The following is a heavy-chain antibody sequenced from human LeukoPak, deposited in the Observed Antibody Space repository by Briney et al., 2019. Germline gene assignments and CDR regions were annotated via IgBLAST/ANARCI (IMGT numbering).Heavy chain of an antibody. CDR2: ISYDGSNK. CDR3: ARKGAAGPRYANWFDP. CDR1: GFTFSSYA. J-gene: IGHJ5*02. Sequence: PGGSLRLSCAASGFTFSSYAMHWVRQAPGKGLEWVAVISYDGSNKYYADSVKGRFTISRDNSKNTLYLQMNSLRAEDTAVYYCARKGAAGPRYANWFDPWGQGTLVTVSS. D-gene: IGHD6-13*01. V-gene: IGHV3-30-3*01.